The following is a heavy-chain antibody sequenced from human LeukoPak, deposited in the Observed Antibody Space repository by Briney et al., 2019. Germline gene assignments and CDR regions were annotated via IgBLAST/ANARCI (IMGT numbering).Heavy chain of an antibody. D-gene: IGHD1-1*01. V-gene: IGHV3-7*03. Sequence: GGSLRLSCGVSGFTFRNYWMTWVRQVPGKGLEWVVNINEGGNEKNYVDSVKGRFAVSRDNAQNSLYLQMNSLRVEDTAVYYCARHPNSNWDYWGQGTLVTVSS. J-gene: IGHJ4*02. CDR1: GFTFRNYW. CDR2: INEGGNEK. CDR3: ARHPNSNWDY.